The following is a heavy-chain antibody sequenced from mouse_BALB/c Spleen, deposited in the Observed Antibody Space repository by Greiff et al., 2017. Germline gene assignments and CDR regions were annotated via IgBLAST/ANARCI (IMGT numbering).Heavy chain of an antibody. CDR1: GFSLTSYG. Sequence: VQGVESGPGLVAPSQSLSITCTVSGFSLTSYGVHWVRQPPGKGLEWLGVIWAGGSTNYNSALMSRLSISKDNSKSQVFLKMNSLQTDDTAMYYCARGITTVVGAMDYWGQGTSVTVSS. V-gene: IGHV2-9*02. CDR2: IWAGGST. J-gene: IGHJ4*01. D-gene: IGHD1-1*01. CDR3: ARGITTVVGAMDY.